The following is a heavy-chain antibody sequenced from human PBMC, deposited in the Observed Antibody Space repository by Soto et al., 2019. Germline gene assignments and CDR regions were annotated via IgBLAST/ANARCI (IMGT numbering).Heavy chain of an antibody. CDR1: GGSITSSSYY. J-gene: IGHJ4*02. CDR3: ARQRNTVVTQAYFDH. D-gene: IGHD2-21*02. V-gene: IGHV4-39*01. CDR2: IYYSGRS. Sequence: SETLSLTCTVSGGSITSSSYYWGWIRQPPGKGLEWIGGIYYSGRSYYNPSLKSRVTMSVDTSKNQFSLTLNSVTAADEAVYYCARQRNTVVTQAYFDHWGQGTLVTVSS.